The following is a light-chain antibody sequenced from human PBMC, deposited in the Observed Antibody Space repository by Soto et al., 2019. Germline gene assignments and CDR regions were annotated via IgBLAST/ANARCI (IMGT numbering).Light chain of an antibody. Sequence: DIQMTQSQSSLSASVGDRVTITCQASQGIDMFLNWFQQKPGKAPKLLIYDASNLETGVPSRFSGSGSGSDFTFTINNLQPEDIATYYCQKYVNLPLTVGQGTRLEIK. CDR2: DAS. CDR1: QGIDMF. J-gene: IGKJ5*01. CDR3: QKYVNLPLT. V-gene: IGKV1-33*01.